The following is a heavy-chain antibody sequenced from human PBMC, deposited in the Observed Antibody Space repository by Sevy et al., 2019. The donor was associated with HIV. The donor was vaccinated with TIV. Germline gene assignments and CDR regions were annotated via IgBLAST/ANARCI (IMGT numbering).Heavy chain of an antibody. CDR1: GGSISSYY. J-gene: IGHJ6*03. Sequence: SETLSLTCTVSGGSISSYYWSWIRQPPGKGLEWIGYIYYSGSTNYNPSLKSRGTISVHTSKNQFTLKLSPVTAADTAGYYCAGHFPIVVVPAAIPDYYYMDVWGKGTTVTVSS. D-gene: IGHD2-2*02. CDR2: IYYSGST. CDR3: AGHFPIVVVPAAIPDYYYMDV. V-gene: IGHV4-59*08.